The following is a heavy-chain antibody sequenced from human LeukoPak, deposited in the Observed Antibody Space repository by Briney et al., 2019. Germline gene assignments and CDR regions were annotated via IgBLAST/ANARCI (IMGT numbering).Heavy chain of an antibody. CDR1: GGSFSSYY. J-gene: IGHJ4*02. V-gene: IGHV4-59*01. Sequence: SETLCLTCTVSGGSFSSYYWNWIRQPPGKGREWIGYIYNSGTTNYNPSLTSGVSTLVETSKNQFSLTQSSLSAADTAVYYCASGRKYTSGYRVTELGSGYSDYWGQGSLVTVSS. CDR2: IYNSGTT. D-gene: IGHD5-18*01. CDR3: ASGRKYTSGYRVTELGSGYSDY.